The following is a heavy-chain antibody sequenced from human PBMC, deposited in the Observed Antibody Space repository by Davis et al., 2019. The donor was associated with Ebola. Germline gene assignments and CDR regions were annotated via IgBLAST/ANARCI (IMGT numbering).Heavy chain of an antibody. J-gene: IGHJ5*02. V-gene: IGHV3-15*01. Sequence: PGGSLRLSCAGSGFSFTNAWMNWVRQAPGKGLEWIGRIKSNSVGGTTDFAAPVKGRFTISRDDSKNTVYLQMNSLKSEDTAVYYCYTMTGFTTFEMIIPWGRGTLVTVSS. CDR1: GFSFTNAW. D-gene: IGHD3-3*01. CDR2: IKSNSVGGTT. CDR3: YTMTGFTTFEMIIP.